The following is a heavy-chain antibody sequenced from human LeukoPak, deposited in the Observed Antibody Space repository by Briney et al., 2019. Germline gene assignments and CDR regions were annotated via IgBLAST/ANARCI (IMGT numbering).Heavy chain of an antibody. V-gene: IGHV3-23*01. J-gene: IGHJ3*02. CDR1: GVTFSSYA. D-gene: IGHD7-27*01. CDR3: TTDVYMTLGIWDDAFDI. Sequence: GGSLRLSCAASGVTFSSYAMSWGRQAPGKGLEWVSAISGSGGSTSYADSVKGRCTISRDNSKNTLYLQINSLRAEDTAVYSCTTDVYMTLGIWDDAFDIWGQGTMVTVSS. CDR2: ISGSGGST.